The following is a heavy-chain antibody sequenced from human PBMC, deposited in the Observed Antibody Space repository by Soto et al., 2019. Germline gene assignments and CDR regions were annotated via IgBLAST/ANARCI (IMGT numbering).Heavy chain of an antibody. CDR2: IYYSGST. Sequence: PSETLSLTCTVSGGSISSGGYYWSWIRQHPGKGLEWIGYIYYSGSTYYNPSLKSRVTISVDTSKNQFSLKLSSVTAADTAVYFCARLGGYYQAFDSRGQRTLVTGSS. J-gene: IGHJ4*02. D-gene: IGHD3-22*01. CDR1: GGSISSGGYY. V-gene: IGHV4-31*03. CDR3: ARLGGYYQAFDS.